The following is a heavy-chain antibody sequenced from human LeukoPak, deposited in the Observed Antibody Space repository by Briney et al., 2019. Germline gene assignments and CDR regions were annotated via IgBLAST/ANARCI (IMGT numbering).Heavy chain of an antibody. CDR3: ATFSSVNYPKEPFDI. V-gene: IGHV3-7*01. D-gene: IGHD3-22*01. J-gene: IGHJ3*02. CDR2: IKPDGGEK. CDR1: GFTFSNNW. Sequence: GGSLRLSCAASGFTFSNNWMSWVRQTPGKGLEWVAKIKPDGGEKYYVDSVKGRFTISRDNAKNTLYPQMSSLRIEDTALYYCATFSSVNYPKEPFDIWGEGTMVTVSS.